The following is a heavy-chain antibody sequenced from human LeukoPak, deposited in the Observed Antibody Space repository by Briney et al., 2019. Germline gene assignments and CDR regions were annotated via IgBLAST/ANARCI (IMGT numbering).Heavy chain of an antibody. V-gene: IGHV4-59*01. CDR3: ARVHCSGGKCYFAYFDY. CDR1: GGSISSNY. CDR2: IYHSGST. D-gene: IGHD2-15*01. J-gene: IGHJ4*02. Sequence: PSETLSLTCSVSGGSISSNYWSWIRQPPRKGLEWIGNIYHSGSTNYNPSLKTRVTISIDTSNKQFSLKLASVTAADTAVYFCARVHCSGGKCYFAYFDYWGQGTLVSVSS.